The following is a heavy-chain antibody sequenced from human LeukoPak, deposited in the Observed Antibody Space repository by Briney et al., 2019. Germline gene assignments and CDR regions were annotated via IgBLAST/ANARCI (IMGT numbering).Heavy chain of an antibody. Sequence: GASVKVSCKASGGTFSSYAISWVRQAPGQGLEWMGIINPSGGSTSYAQKFQGRVTMTRDMSTSTVYMELSSLRSEDTAVYYCARDSGQWLVLYSGFRNYMDVWGKGTTVTVSS. CDR3: ARDSGQWLVLYSGFRNYMDV. CDR2: INPSGGST. J-gene: IGHJ6*03. CDR1: GGTFSSYA. V-gene: IGHV1-46*01. D-gene: IGHD6-19*01.